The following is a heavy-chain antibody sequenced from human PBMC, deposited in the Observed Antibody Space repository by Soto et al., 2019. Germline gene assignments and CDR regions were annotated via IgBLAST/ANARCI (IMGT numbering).Heavy chain of an antibody. CDR1: GGSISSYY. V-gene: IGHV4-59*01. J-gene: IGHJ3*02. Sequence: QVQLQESGPGLVKPSETLSLTCTVSGGSISSYYWSWIRQPPGKGLEWIGYIYYSGSTNYNPSLKSRVTLSVDTSTNQFSLKLSSVTAADTAVYYCARVHDILTGYYAFDIWGQGTMVTVSS. D-gene: IGHD3-9*01. CDR2: IYYSGST. CDR3: ARVHDILTGYYAFDI.